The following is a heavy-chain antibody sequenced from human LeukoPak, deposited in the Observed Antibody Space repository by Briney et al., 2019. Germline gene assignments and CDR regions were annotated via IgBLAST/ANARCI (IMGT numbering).Heavy chain of an antibody. CDR1: GGSISSGSYY. CDR3: ARDVHYYDSSGFDY. J-gene: IGHJ4*02. D-gene: IGHD3-22*01. Sequence: SETLSLTCTVSGGSISSGSYYWGWIRQPPGKGLEWIGNIYYSGRTYYNPSLKSRVTISVDTSKNQFSLKLSSVTAADTAVYYCARDVHYYDSSGFDYWGQGTLVTVSS. CDR2: IYYSGRT. V-gene: IGHV4-39*07.